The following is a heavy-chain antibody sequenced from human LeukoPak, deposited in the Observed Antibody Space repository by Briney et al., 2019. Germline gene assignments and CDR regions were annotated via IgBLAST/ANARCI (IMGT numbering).Heavy chain of an antibody. CDR2: INPNSGGT. CDR1: GYTFTGYY. D-gene: IGHD6-19*01. Sequence: GASVKVSCKASGYTFTGYYMHWVRQAPGQGLEWMGWINPNSGGTNYAQKFQGRVTMTRDTSISTAYMELSRLRSDDTAVYYCARTVAGTQDAFDIWGQGTMVTVSS. V-gene: IGHV1-2*02. CDR3: ARTVAGTQDAFDI. J-gene: IGHJ3*02.